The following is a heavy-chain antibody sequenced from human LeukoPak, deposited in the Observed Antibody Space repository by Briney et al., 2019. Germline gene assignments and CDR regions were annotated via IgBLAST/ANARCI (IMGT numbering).Heavy chain of an antibody. D-gene: IGHD5-18*01. CDR3: ARDYWGYSYGYGY. CDR2: ISSSSSTI. CDR1: GFTFSSYS. J-gene: IGHJ4*02. V-gene: IGHV3-48*01. Sequence: GGSLRLSCAASGFTFSSYSMNWVRQAPGKGLEWVSYISSSSSTIYYADSVKGRFTISRGNAKNSLYLQMNSLRAEDTAVYYCARDYWGYSYGYGYWGQGTLVTVSS.